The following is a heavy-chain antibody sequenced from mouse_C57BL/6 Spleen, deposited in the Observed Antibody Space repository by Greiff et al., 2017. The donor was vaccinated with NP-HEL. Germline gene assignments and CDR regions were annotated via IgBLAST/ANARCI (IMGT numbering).Heavy chain of an antibody. CDR3: ARYDYDAWFAY. D-gene: IGHD2-4*01. J-gene: IGHJ3*01. CDR2: IDPSDSYT. CDR1: GYTFTSYW. Sequence: QVQLQQPGAELVRPGTSVKLSCKASGYTFTSYWMHWVKQRPGQGLEWIGVIDPSDSYTNYNQTFKGKATLTVDTSSSTAYMQLSSLTSEDSAVYYCARYDYDAWFAYWGQGTLVTVSA. V-gene: IGHV1-59*01.